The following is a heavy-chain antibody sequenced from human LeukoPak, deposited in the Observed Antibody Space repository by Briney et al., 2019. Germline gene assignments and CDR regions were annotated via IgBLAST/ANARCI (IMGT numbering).Heavy chain of an antibody. Sequence: SETLSLTCTVSGGSISSYYWSWIRQPPGKGLEWIGYIYYSGSTNYNPSLKSRVTISVDTSKNQFSLKLSSVTAADTAVYYCARGRRYYDILTGYSGQRFDPWGQGTLVTVSS. CDR2: IYYSGST. CDR3: ARGRRYYDILTGYSGQRFDP. CDR1: GGSISSYY. V-gene: IGHV4-59*12. D-gene: IGHD3-9*01. J-gene: IGHJ5*02.